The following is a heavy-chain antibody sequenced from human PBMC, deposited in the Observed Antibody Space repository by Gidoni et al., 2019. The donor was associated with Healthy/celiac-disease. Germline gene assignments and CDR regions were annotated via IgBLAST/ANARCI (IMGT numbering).Heavy chain of an antibody. V-gene: IGHV4-34*01. J-gene: IGHJ5*02. D-gene: IGHD3-10*01. CDR1: GGSFSGYY. CDR2: LKHSGST. Sequence: QVQLQQWGAGLFKPSETLSLTCAVYGGSFSGYYWSWIRQPPGKGLEWIGELKHSGSTNYNPSRKSRVTISVDTYKNQFSLKLSSVTAADTAVYYCATRAGYYGSGSPTNWFDPWGQGTLVTVSS. CDR3: ATRAGYYGSGSPTNWFDP.